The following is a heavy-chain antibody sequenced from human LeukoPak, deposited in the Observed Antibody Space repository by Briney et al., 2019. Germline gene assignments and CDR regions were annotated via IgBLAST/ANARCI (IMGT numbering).Heavy chain of an antibody. J-gene: IGHJ4*02. CDR2: INQEGSER. D-gene: IGHD3-22*01. Sequence: GGSLRLSCEVSGFIFSSYWMSWVRQAPGKGLEWVGNINQEGSERNHGDSVNGRFTISRDNAENSLYLQMNSLRAEDTALYYCAKDYDSSDYSAFDYWGQGTLVTVSS. V-gene: IGHV3-7*03. CDR1: GFIFSSYW. CDR3: AKDYDSSDYSAFDY.